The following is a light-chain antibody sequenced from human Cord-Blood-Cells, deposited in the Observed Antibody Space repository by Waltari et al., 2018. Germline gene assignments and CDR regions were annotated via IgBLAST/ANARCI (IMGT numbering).Light chain of an antibody. J-gene: IGLJ3*02. V-gene: IGLV2-23*01. CDR3: CSYAGSSNWV. CDR1: SSVVGIYNP. CDR2: EGS. Sequence: QSALTQPASVSGSPGQSITISCTGTSSVVGIYNPVPWYQHHPRKAPKLMTYEGSKRPSGVSNRFSGSKSGNTASLTISGLQAENEADYYCCSYAGSSNWVFGGGTKLTVL.